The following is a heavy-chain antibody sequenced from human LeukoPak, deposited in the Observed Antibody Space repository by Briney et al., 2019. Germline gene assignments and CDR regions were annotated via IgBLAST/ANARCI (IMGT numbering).Heavy chain of an antibody. J-gene: IGHJ4*02. Sequence: PGGSLRLSCAASGFTFSSYSMNWVRQAPGKGLEWVSSISSSSSYIYYADSVRGRFTISRDNAKNSLYLQMNSLRAEDTAVYYCARDTYYYDSSGYYFPYYFDYSGQGTLVTVSS. V-gene: IGHV3-21*01. CDR2: ISSSSSYI. CDR1: GFTFSSYS. D-gene: IGHD3-22*01. CDR3: ARDTYYYDSSGYYFPYYFDY.